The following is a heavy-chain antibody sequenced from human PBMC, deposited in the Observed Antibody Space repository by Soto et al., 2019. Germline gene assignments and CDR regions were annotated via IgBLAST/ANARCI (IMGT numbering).Heavy chain of an antibody. V-gene: IGHV3-74*01. Sequence: EVQLVESGGGLVQPGESLRLSCAASGFTFDYYWMHWVRQAPGKGLVWVSRVHSDGTTTTYADSVKGRFTISRDNARNTVSLQMSSLRAADTAIYYCARVDRGGFDLWGHGTVVTVSS. CDR3: ARVDRGGFDL. CDR2: VHSDGTTT. D-gene: IGHD3-10*01. CDR1: GFTFDYYW. J-gene: IGHJ3*01.